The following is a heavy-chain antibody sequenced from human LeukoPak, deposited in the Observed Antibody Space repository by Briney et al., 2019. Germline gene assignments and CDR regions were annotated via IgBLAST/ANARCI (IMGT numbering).Heavy chain of an antibody. CDR1: GFTFRSYG. CDR3: ARDVDDSNYFDY. D-gene: IGHD4-11*01. CDR2: IWYDGSNK. J-gene: IGHJ4*02. Sequence: PGGSLRLSCAASGFTFRSYGMHWVRQAPGKGLEWVAVIWYDGSNKYYADSVKGRFTISRDNSKNTLYLQMNSLRAEDTAVYYCARDVDDSNYFDYWGQGTLVTVS. V-gene: IGHV3-33*01.